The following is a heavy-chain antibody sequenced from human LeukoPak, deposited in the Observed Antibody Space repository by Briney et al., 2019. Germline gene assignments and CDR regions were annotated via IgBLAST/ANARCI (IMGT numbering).Heavy chain of an antibody. D-gene: IGHD3-22*01. Sequence: SETLSLTCTVSGGSISTYYWSWIRQPPGKGLEWIGYIYYSGSTNYNPSLKSRVTISVDTSKNQFSLKLSSVTAADTAVYYCARGGWNKFDYWGQGTLVTVSS. CDR2: IYYSGST. V-gene: IGHV4-59*01. CDR1: GGSISTYY. CDR3: ARGGWNKFDY. J-gene: IGHJ4*02.